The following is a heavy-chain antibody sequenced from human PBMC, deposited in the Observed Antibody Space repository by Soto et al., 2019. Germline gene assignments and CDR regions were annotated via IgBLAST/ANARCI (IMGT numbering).Heavy chain of an antibody. CDR3: ARTAPMDAGDKYYYDF. Sequence: SVKVSFKTSGGTFSTFGISWLRQAPGQGLEWMGGIIPFFGTAEYSQKFEDRITITADESTNTVYMDLRSLTSEDTAIYYCARTAPMDAGDKYYYDFWGQGALVTVSS. CDR1: GGTFSTFG. D-gene: IGHD3-16*01. V-gene: IGHV1-69*13. J-gene: IGHJ4*02. CDR2: IIPFFGTA.